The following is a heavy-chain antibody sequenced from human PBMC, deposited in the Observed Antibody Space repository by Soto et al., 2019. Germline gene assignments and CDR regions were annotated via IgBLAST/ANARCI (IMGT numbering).Heavy chain of an antibody. CDR3: GEGGEYYFWSGPGDY. Sequence: EVQLVESGGGLVQPGRSLRLSCAASGFTFDDYAMHWVRQAPGKGLEWVSGIDWNSGRINYADSVKGRFTISRDSGNKPRYVQMNSVRAANSVLYYCGEGGEYYFWSGPGDYWGQGTLVTVSS. CDR2: IDWNSGRI. J-gene: IGHJ4*02. D-gene: IGHD3-3*01. V-gene: IGHV3-9*01. CDR1: GFTFDDYA.